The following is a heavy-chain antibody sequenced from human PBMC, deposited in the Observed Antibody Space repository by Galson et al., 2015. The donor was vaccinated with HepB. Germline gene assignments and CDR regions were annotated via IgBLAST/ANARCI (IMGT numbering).Heavy chain of an antibody. J-gene: IGHJ6*02. CDR1: GYTFTGYY. Sequence: SVKVSCKASGYTFTGYYMHWVRQAPGQGLEWMGWINPNSGGTNYAQKFQGWVTMTRDTSISTAYMELSRLRSDDTAVYYCAREAQTMPYGMDVWGQGTTVTVSS. V-gene: IGHV1-2*04. CDR3: AREAQTMPYGMDV. D-gene: IGHD2-2*01. CDR2: INPNSGGT.